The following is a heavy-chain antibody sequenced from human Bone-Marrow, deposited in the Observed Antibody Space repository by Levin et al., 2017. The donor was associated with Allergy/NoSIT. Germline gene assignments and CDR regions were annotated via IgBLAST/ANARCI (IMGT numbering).Heavy chain of an antibody. D-gene: IGHD6-19*01. CDR1: GYTFTSYA. CDR3: ARAGPDSSGGYVSHY. J-gene: IGHJ4*02. Sequence: GASVKVSCKASGYTFTSYAMHWVRQAPGQRLEWMGWINAGNGNTKYSQKFQGRVTITRDTSASTAYMELSSLRSEDTAVYYCARAGPDSSGGYVSHYWGQGTLVTVSS. CDR2: INAGNGNT. V-gene: IGHV1-3*01.